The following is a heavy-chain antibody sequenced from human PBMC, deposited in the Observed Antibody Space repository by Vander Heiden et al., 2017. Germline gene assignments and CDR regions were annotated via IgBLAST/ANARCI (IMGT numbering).Heavy chain of an antibody. CDR1: GFAISTYA. Sequence: EVQLLESGGGLVQPGGSLRLSRAGPGFAISTYATNWIPKAPVKALQWVSGISGTSGSTYYADSVKGRFTISRDKSKNTLYLQMNSLGAEDTAVYYCAKDIFGDYGGPDYWGLGTLVTVSS. J-gene: IGHJ4*02. CDR3: AKDIFGDYGGPDY. D-gene: IGHD4-17*01. CDR2: ISGTSGST. V-gene: IGHV3-23*01.